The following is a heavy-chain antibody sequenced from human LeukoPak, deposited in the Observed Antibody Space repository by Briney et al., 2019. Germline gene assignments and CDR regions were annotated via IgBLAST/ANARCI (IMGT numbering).Heavy chain of an antibody. D-gene: IGHD6-13*01. J-gene: IGHJ4*02. Sequence: GASVKVSGKASGYTFTSYAMHWVRQAPGQRLEWMGWINAGNGNTKYSQKFQGRVTITRDTFASTAYMELSSLRSEDTAVYYCARDRYSGYSSTYFDYWGQGTLVTVSS. CDR2: INAGNGNT. CDR1: GYTFTSYA. CDR3: ARDRYSGYSSTYFDY. V-gene: IGHV1-3*01.